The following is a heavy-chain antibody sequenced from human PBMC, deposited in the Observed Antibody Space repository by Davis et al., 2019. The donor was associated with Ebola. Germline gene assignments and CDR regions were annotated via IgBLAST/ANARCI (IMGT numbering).Heavy chain of an antibody. CDR1: GFTFNYYA. V-gene: IGHV3-23*01. J-gene: IGHJ6*02. D-gene: IGHD2-2*02. CDR2: IGGGGDDT. CDR3: AKLSCTSTSCYTGNYYYYYGVDV. Sequence: GESLKISCAASGFTFNYYAMSWVRQAPGKGLEWVSLIGGGGDDTYYPDSVKGRFTISRDNSKNMLFLQMNSLRAEDTAVYYCAKLSCTSTSCYTGNYYYYYGVDVWGQGTTVTVSS.